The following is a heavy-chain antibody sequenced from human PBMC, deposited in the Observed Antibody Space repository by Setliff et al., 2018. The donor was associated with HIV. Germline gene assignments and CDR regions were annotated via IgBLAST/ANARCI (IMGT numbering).Heavy chain of an antibody. V-gene: IGHV4-31*03. Sequence: PSETLSLTCSISGGSIISGGYYWSWIRQHPGKGLEWIGYIYYSGSTYYNPSLESRLIMSIDPSKSQFSLKLSSVTAADTAVYYCAREGGLDYYDSSGHYSYWGQGTLVTVSS. CDR1: GGSIISGGYY. D-gene: IGHD3-22*01. CDR3: AREGGLDYYDSSGHYSY. J-gene: IGHJ4*02. CDR2: IYYSGST.